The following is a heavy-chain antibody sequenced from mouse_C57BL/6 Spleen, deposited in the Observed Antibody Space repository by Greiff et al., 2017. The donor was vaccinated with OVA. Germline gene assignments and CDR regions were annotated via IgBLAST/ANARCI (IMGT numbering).Heavy chain of an antibody. D-gene: IGHD4-1*01. J-gene: IGHJ2*01. CDR2: ISSGGSYT. CDR1: GFTFSSYG. Sequence: EVHLVESGGDLVKPGGSLKLSCAASGFTFSSYGMSWVRQTPDKRLEWVATISSGGSYTYYPDSVKGRFTISRDNAKNTLYLQMSSLKSEDTAMYYCARKLGSFDYWGQGTTLTVSS. CDR3: ARKLGSFDY. V-gene: IGHV5-6*01.